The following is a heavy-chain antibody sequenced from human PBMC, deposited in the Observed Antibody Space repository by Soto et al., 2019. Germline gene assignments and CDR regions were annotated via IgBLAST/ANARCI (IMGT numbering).Heavy chain of an antibody. CDR3: AKDLVVPAAKPYYYGMDV. V-gene: IGHV3-30*18. Sequence: QVQLVESGGGVVQPGRSLRLSCAASGFTFSSYGMHWVRQAPGKGLEWVAVISYDGSNKYYADSVKGRFTISRDNSKNTLYLQMNSLRAEDTAVYYCAKDLVVPAAKPYYYGMDVWGQGTTVTVSS. D-gene: IGHD2-2*02. CDR2: ISYDGSNK. CDR1: GFTFSSYG. J-gene: IGHJ6*02.